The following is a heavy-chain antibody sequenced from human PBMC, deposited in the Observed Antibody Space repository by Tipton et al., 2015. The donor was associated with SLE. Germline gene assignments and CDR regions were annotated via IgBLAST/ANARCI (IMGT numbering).Heavy chain of an antibody. CDR3: ARGAGGGSGYFDY. J-gene: IGHJ4*02. V-gene: IGHV3-11*06. Sequence: SLRLSCAASGFTFSDYYMSWIRQAPGKGLEWVSYISSSSSYTNYADSVKGRFTTSRDNAKNSLYLQMNSLRAEDTAVYYCARGAGGGSGYFDYWGQGTLVTVSS. CDR2: ISSSSSYT. D-gene: IGHD3-22*01. CDR1: GFTFSDYY.